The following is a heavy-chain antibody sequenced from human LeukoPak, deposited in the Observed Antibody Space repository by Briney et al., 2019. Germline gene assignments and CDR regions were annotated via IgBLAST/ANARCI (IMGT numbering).Heavy chain of an antibody. CDR1: GGSISSYY. CDR2: IHYSGST. V-gene: IGHV4-59*01. J-gene: IGHJ5*02. CDR3: ARDSYSCRWKGFDP. Sequence: PSETLSLTCTVSGGSISSYYWSWIRQPPPKGLGWVGYIHYSGSTNYNPSLKSRSTISVETSKNQFSLKLSSVTAADRAVYYCARDSYSCRWKGFDPWGQGTLVTVSS. D-gene: IGHD6-19*01.